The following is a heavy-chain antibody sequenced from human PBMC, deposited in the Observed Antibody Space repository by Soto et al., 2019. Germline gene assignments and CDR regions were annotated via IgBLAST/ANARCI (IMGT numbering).Heavy chain of an antibody. CDR3: VRDGTKTLRDWFDP. Sequence: SETRSLTCAVYGGSFSGYYWSWIRKSAGKGLEWIGRIYATGTTDYNSSLKRRVMMSVGTTKKQFSLNLRSVTAADTAVYYCVRDGTKTLRDWFDPWGQGISVTVSS. D-gene: IGHD1-1*01. V-gene: IGHV4-59*10. CDR2: IYATGTT. CDR1: GGSFSGYY. J-gene: IGHJ5*02.